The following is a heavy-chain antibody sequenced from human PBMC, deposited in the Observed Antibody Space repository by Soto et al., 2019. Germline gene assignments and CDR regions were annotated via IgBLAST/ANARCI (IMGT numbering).Heavy chain of an antibody. CDR3: ARLYSGHDSNYHYYYGMDV. CDR2: SHYSGRT. Sequence: QLQVQESGPGLMKPSETLSLTCSVSGGSITSNGYYWGWIRQPPGKGLEWIGSSHYSGRTFYNPSLKSRLTLSVDTSKNQFSLELSSVTAADTAVYYCARLYSGHDSNYHYYYGMDVWGQGTTVTVSS. D-gene: IGHD5-12*01. V-gene: IGHV4-39*01. CDR1: GGSITSNGYY. J-gene: IGHJ6*02.